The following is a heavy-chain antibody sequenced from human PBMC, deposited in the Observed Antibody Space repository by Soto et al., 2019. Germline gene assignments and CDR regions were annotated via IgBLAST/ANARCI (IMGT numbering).Heavy chain of an antibody. D-gene: IGHD1-26*01. V-gene: IGHV1-8*01. CDR1: GYTFTIYD. CDR3: TRGEWELSY. Sequence: QVQLVQSGTEVKKPGASVKVSCEVSGYTFTIYDINWVRQAAGRGLEWMGWMNPTSGNTGYALKSQGRVTMTRDTSRSTAYMELSSLTFEDTAVYYCTRGEWELSYWGQGTLVTVSS. CDR2: MNPTSGNT. J-gene: IGHJ4*02.